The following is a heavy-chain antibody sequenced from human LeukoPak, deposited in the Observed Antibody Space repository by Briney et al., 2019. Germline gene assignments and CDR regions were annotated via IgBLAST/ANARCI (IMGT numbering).Heavy chain of an antibody. CDR1: GFTFSTYA. CDR3: AKPGYADSQGGYLDY. Sequence: GGSLRLSCTASGFTFSTYAMNWVRQASGKRLECVSSITGNGGGTKYADSVKGRFTISRDNSKNTVYLQMNSLRAEDTAAYYCAKPGYADSQGGYLDYWGQGTLVTVSS. V-gene: IGHV3-23*01. J-gene: IGHJ4*02. CDR2: ITGNGGGT. D-gene: IGHD4-17*01.